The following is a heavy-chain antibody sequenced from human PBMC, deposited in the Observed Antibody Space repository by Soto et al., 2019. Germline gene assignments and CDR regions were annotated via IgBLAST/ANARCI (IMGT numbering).Heavy chain of an antibody. CDR2: VSAYNGNT. CDR3: ARDLDTAMVAYYYYGMDV. J-gene: IGHJ6*02. V-gene: IGHV1-18*01. Sequence: ASVKVSCKASGYTFTSYGISWVRQAPGQGLEWMGWVSAYNGNTNYAQGLQGRVTMTTDTSTSTAYMELRSLRSDDTAVYYCARDLDTAMVAYYYYGMDVWGQGTTVTVSS. CDR1: GYTFTSYG. D-gene: IGHD5-18*01.